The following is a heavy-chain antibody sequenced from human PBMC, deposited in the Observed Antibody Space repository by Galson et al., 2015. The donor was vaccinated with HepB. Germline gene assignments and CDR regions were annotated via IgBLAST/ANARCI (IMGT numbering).Heavy chain of an antibody. J-gene: IGHJ6*03. V-gene: IGHV3-74*03. CDR2: INNDGSST. Sequence: SLRLSCAASGLTLSRYWMHWVRQVPGKGLVWVSRINNDGSSTTYADSVKGRFTITGDNAENTLYLQMNSLRAEDTAVYYCAATIFGVTNPYMDVWGKGTTVTVSS. D-gene: IGHD3-3*01. CDR1: GLTLSRYW. CDR3: AATIFGVTNPYMDV.